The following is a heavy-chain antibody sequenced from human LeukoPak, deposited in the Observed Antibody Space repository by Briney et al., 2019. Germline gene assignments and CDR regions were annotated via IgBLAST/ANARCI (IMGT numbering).Heavy chain of an antibody. CDR2: IYSSGSS. CDR1: GGSMNNYY. D-gene: IGHD5-18*01. Sequence: SETLSLTCTVSGGSMNNYYWNWIRQPPGKGLEWIGYIYSSGSSDSIPSLRSRVTISLDTSRNQFSLELSSVTAADTAVYYCARGPGGYSYGYYFDYWGQGTLVTVSS. V-gene: IGHV4-59*01. CDR3: ARGPGGYSYGYYFDY. J-gene: IGHJ4*02.